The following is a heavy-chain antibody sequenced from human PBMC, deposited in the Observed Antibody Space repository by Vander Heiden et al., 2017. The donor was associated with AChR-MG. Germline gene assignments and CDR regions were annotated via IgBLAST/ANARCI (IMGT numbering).Heavy chain of an antibody. J-gene: IGHJ4*02. CDR1: GRSISSSF. V-gene: IGHV4-59*01. D-gene: IGHD6-19*01. CDR3: ARGFSSGWVYFDS. CDR2: FYYSGST. Sequence: QVQLQESGPGLVKPSETLSLTCTVSGRSISSSFWSWIRQPPGKGLEWIGHFYYSGSTNYNPSLKSRVTISLDTSKNQFSLKLTSVTSADTAVYYCARGFSSGWVYFDSWGQGTLVTVSS.